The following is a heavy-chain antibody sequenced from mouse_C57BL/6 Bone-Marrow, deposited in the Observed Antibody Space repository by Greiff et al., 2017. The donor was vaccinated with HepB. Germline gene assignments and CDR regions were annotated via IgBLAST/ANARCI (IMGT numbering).Heavy chain of an antibody. CDR2: IYPRSGNT. CDR1: GYTFTSYG. Sequence: QVQLQQSGAELARPGASVKLSCKASGYTFTSYGISWVKQRTGQGLEWIGEIYPRSGNTYYNEKFKGKATLTADKSSSTAYMELRSLTSEDSAVYFGARIPFYYDYLWFAYWGQGTLVTVSA. J-gene: IGHJ3*01. CDR3: ARIPFYYDYLWFAY. D-gene: IGHD2-4*01. V-gene: IGHV1-81*01.